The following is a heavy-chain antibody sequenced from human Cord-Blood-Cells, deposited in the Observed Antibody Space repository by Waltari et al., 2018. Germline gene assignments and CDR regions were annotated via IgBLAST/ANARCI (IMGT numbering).Heavy chain of an antibody. V-gene: IGHV2-70*01. CDR2: IAGDDDN. CDR3: ARGYSGSYYYYYGMDV. CDR1: GFSLTTSGLC. J-gene: IGHJ6*02. Sequence: QFTLRESGPALVKPTQTLTLTCTFSGFSLTTSGLCVSWICQPPGKALEWLALIAGDDDNYYSTSLKTRLTISKDTSKNQVVLTMTNMDPVDTATYYCARGYSGSYYYYYGMDVWGQGTTVTVSS. D-gene: IGHD1-26*01.